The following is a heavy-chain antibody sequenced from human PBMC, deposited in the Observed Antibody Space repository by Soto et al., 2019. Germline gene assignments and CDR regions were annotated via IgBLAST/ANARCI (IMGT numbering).Heavy chain of an antibody. D-gene: IGHD6-13*01. CDR1: GGSINSAGHS. Sequence: PSETLSLTCTVSGGSINSAGHSWGWVRQSPGKGLEWIGSIYYSGTTYYKSSLKSRVTISVDTSKNRFSLKLSSVTAADTAVYYCARHPGIAAASDYWGQGTLVTVSS. J-gene: IGHJ4*02. CDR3: ARHPGIAAASDY. V-gene: IGHV4-30-2*03. CDR2: IYYSGTT.